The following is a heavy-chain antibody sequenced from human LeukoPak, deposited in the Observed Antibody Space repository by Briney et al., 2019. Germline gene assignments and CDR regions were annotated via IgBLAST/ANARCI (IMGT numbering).Heavy chain of an antibody. CDR2: MNPNSGNT. J-gene: IGHJ5*02. CDR3: ARGRGSGHKENWFDP. D-gene: IGHD6-19*01. CDR1: GYTFTTYD. V-gene: IGHV1-8*01. Sequence: ASVKLSCNSSGYTFTTYDIDLVRQATGQGLEWMGWMNPNSGNTGYTQKFQGRVTMTTNTSISTAYMELSSLRSEDTAVYYCARGRGSGHKENWFDPWGQGTLVTVSS.